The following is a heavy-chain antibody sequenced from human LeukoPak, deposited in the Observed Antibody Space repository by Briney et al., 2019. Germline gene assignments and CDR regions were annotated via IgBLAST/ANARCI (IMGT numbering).Heavy chain of an antibody. Sequence: KAGGSLRLSCAASGFTFSDYYMSWIRQAPGKGLEWVSYISSSSSYTNYADSAKGRFTISRDNSKNTLYLQVNSLRAEDTAVYYCAKVKAGPYYYYGLDVWGQGTTVTVSS. CDR3: AKVKAGPYYYYGLDV. J-gene: IGHJ6*02. CDR1: GFTFSDYY. V-gene: IGHV3-11*05. CDR2: ISSSSSYT.